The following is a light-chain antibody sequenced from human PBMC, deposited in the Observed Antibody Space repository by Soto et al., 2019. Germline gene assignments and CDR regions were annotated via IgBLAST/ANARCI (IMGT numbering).Light chain of an antibody. CDR2: DAS. Sequence: DIVLTQSPVTLSLSPGDRATLSCRASETVSSYLLWYQQKPGQDPRLVIYDASKRATGIPARFSGSGSETDFTLTISSLEPEDVVVYYCLHRMNWPLTFGQGTRLEI. CDR3: LHRMNWPLT. V-gene: IGKV3-11*01. J-gene: IGKJ5*01. CDR1: ETVSSY.